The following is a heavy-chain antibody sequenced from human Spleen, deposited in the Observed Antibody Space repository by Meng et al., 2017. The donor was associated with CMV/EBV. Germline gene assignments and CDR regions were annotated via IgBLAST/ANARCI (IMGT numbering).Heavy chain of an antibody. CDR3: ARCEATISSSYYYYYGMDV. D-gene: IGHD5-24*01. Sequence: GESLKISCAASGFTFSSYSMHWVRQAPGKGLEWVSYISSSRSYIYYADSVKGRFTISRDNAKNTLHLQMNSLRAEDTAVYYCARCEATISSSYYYYYGMDVWGQGATVTVSS. V-gene: IGHV3-21*01. CDR1: GFTFSSYS. CDR2: ISSSRSYI. J-gene: IGHJ6*02.